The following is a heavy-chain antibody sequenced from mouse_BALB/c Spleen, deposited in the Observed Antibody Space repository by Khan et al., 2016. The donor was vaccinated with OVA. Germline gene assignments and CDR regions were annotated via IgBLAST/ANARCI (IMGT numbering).Heavy chain of an antibody. D-gene: IGHD1-1*01. CDR3: ARENYYGRSHYAMEY. CDR1: GYTFTSYW. V-gene: IGHV1S41*01. J-gene: IGHJ4*01. CDR2: ISPGSGTP. Sequence: DLVKPGASVKLSCKASGYTFTSYWINWIKQRPGQGLEWIGRISPGSGTPYYNEMFKGKATLTVDISSNTAYIQLSSLSSEDSAVYFCARENYYGRSHYAMEYWGQGTSVTVSS.